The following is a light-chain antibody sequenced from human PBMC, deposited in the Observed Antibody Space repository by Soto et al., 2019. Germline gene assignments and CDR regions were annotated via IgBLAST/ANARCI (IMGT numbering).Light chain of an antibody. V-gene: IGKV3-15*01. CDR3: QQYNSWPPYT. J-gene: IGKJ2*01. CDR2: GAS. CDR1: QSVSSN. Sequence: EIVMPQSPATLSVSPGERATLSCRASQSVSSNLAWYQQKPAQAPRLLIYGASTRATGIPARFSGSGSGTEFTLTISSLQSEEFAVYYCQQYNSWPPYTFGQGTKLEIK.